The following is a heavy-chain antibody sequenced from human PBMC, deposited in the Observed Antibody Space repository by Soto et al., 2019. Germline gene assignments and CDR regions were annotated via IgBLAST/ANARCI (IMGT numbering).Heavy chain of an antibody. D-gene: IGHD3-10*01. Sequence: EVQLVESGGGLVQPGRSLRLSCAASGFSLRDSAMHWVRQVQGGALEWCSGIYASGNVGYADSLMGRFTISRDVAKRSLYLQMNSLTTEDTASYYCVKDILAGGADVWGQGTTVTVSS. CDR2: IYASGNV. CDR3: VKDILAGGADV. CDR1: GFSLRDSA. J-gene: IGHJ6*02. V-gene: IGHV3-9*01.